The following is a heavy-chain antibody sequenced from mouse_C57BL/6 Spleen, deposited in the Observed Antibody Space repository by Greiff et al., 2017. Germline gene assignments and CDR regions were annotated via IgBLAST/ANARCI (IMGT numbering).Heavy chain of an antibody. J-gene: IGHJ2*01. CDR1: GYTFTSYW. CDR2: ILPNSGST. V-gene: IGHV1-64*01. CDR3: ARWGTTVVAPFDY. Sequence: QVQLQQPGAELVKPGASVKLSCKASGYTFTSYWMHWLKQRPGQGLEWIGMILPNSGSTNYNEKFKSKATLTVDKSSSTAYMQLSSLRSEDSAVYYCARWGTTVVAPFDYWGQGTTLTVSS. D-gene: IGHD1-1*01.